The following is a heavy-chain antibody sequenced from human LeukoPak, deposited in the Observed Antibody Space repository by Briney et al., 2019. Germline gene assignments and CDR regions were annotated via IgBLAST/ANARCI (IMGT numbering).Heavy chain of an antibody. CDR3: ARALAVAGTGDY. CDR1: GYTFTSNY. Sequence: ASVKVSCKAFGYTFTSNYMHWVRQAPGQGPERMGVISPSGGSTTYAQKFQGRVTLTRDMSTSTDYLELSSLRSEDTAVYYCARALAVAGTGDYWGQGTLVTVSS. V-gene: IGHV1-46*01. D-gene: IGHD6-19*01. CDR2: ISPSGGST. J-gene: IGHJ4*02.